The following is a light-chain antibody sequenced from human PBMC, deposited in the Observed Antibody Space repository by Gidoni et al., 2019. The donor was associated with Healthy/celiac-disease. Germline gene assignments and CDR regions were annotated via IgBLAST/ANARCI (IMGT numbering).Light chain of an antibody. CDR1: KWGDKY. J-gene: IGLJ2*01. V-gene: IGLV3-1*01. Sequence: SYELTQPPSVSVSPGQTASIPCPGDKWGDKYACRCPQKPGQSPLLVSYQDSTRPSGISERFSGSNSGNTATLTIRGTQDMDEDDYSYQAWDSSPVVFGGGTKLTVL. CDR2: QDS. CDR3: QAWDSSPVV.